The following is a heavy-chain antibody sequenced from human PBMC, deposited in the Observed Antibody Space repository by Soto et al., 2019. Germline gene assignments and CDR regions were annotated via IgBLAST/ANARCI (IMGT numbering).Heavy chain of an antibody. J-gene: IGHJ4*02. Sequence: GSLRLSCAASGFTFSSYAMSWVRQAPGKGLEWVSAISGSGGSTYYADSVKGRFTISRDNSKNTLYLQMNSLRAEDTAVYYCAGGYSSSWYYFDYWGQGTLVTVSS. CDR2: ISGSGGST. D-gene: IGHD6-13*01. CDR1: GFTFSSYA. V-gene: IGHV3-23*01. CDR3: AGGYSSSWYYFDY.